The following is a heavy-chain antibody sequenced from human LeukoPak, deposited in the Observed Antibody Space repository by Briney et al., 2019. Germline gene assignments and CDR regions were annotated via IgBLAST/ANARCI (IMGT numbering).Heavy chain of an antibody. CDR2: GSYSGGR. V-gene: IGHV4-59*01. CDR1: GGSIGTYY. CDR3: ARDGVAVSPTGSNWYFDL. D-gene: IGHD6-19*01. Sequence: SEPLSLTCTVSGGSIGTYYWIWMRQPPGKGLEWIGYGSYSGGRKYSPSLKCRVTISVDTSKNQFSLKLTSVTAADTAVYYCARDGVAVSPTGSNWYFDLWGRGRLVTVSS. J-gene: IGHJ2*01.